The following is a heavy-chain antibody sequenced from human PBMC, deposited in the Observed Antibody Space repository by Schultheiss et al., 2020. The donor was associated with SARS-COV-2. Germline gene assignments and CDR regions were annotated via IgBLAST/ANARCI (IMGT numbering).Heavy chain of an antibody. CDR3: ARHMGGGYVLPLDYYYYYGMDV. V-gene: IGHV4-34*01. D-gene: IGHD5-12*01. Sequence: SETLSLTCAVYGGSFSGYYWSWIRQPPGKGLEWIGEINHSGSTNYNPSLKSRVTISVDTSKNQFSLKLSSVTAADTAVYYCARHMGGGYVLPLDYYYYYGMDVWGQGTTVTVSS. CDR2: INHSGST. J-gene: IGHJ6*02. CDR1: GGSFSGYY.